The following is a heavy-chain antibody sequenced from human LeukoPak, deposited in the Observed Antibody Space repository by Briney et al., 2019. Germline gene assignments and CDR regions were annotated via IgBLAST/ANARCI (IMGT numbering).Heavy chain of an antibody. V-gene: IGHV1-2*02. D-gene: IGHD5-12*01. Sequence: AASVKVSCKASGYTFSAYYMHWVRQAPGQGLEWMGWINPNSGGTNYAQKFQGRDTMTRDTSISTAYMDLSRLRSDDTAVYYCARGGGYDEFDYWGQGTLVTVSS. J-gene: IGHJ4*02. CDR2: INPNSGGT. CDR1: GYTFSAYY. CDR3: ARGGGYDEFDY.